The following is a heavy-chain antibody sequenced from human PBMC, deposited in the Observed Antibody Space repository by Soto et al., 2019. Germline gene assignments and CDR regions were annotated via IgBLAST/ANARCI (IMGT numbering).Heavy chain of an antibody. D-gene: IGHD4-17*01. V-gene: IGHV4-30-4*01. J-gene: IGHJ4*02. Sequence: TLSLTCTVSGGSISSGDYYWSWIRQPPGKGLEWIGYIYYSGSTYYNPSLKSRVTISVDTSKNQFSLKLSSVTAADTAVYYCARDRQDDYGVSYYFDYWGQGTLVTVSS. CDR3: ARDRQDDYGVSYYFDY. CDR1: GGSISSGDYY. CDR2: IYYSGST.